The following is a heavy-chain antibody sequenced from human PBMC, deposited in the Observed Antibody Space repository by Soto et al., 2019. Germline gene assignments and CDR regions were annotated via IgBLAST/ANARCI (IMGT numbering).Heavy chain of an antibody. V-gene: IGHV4-59*12. Sequence: PSETLSLTCTVSGGSISNYYWSWIRQPPGRGLEWIGHIFYSGSTNYNPALKSRVTISIDRSKNQFSLKLSSVTAADTAVYYCDRAPDDWCQGRLVTVSS. CDR3: DRAPDD. J-gene: IGHJ4*02. CDR2: IFYSGST. CDR1: GGSISNYY.